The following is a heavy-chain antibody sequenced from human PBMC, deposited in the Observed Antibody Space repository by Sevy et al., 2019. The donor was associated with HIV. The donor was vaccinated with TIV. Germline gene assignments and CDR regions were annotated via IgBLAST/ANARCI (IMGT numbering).Heavy chain of an antibody. CDR3: TRGEVQLWPSGFDY. CDR1: GDSISSYH. Sequence: SETLSLTCTVSGDSISSYHWSWIRQPAGKGLEWLGRIYTSGRTNYNPSLKSRVTMSVDTSKNQFSLKLRSVTAADTAVYFCTRGEVQLWPSGFDYWGQGTLVTVSS. V-gene: IGHV4-4*07. CDR2: IYTSGRT. J-gene: IGHJ4*02. D-gene: IGHD1-1*01.